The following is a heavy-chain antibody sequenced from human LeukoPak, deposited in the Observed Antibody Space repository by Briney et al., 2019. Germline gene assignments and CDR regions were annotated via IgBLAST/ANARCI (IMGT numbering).Heavy chain of an antibody. D-gene: IGHD3-10*01. CDR2: FDPEDGET. J-gene: IGHJ3*02. V-gene: IGHV1-24*01. CDR1: GYTLTELS. Sequence: GASVKVSCKVSGYTLTELSMHWVRQAPGKGLDWMGGFDPEDGETIYAQKFQGRVTMTEDTSTDTAYMELSSLRSEDTAVYYCATDLESYGSGSYDAFDIWGQGTMVTVSS. CDR3: ATDLESYGSGSYDAFDI.